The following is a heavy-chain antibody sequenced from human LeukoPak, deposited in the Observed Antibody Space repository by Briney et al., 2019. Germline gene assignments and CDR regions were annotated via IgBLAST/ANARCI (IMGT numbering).Heavy chain of an antibody. Sequence: PGGSLRLSCTVSGFAFDDFAMTWVRQAPGKGLEWVGFIRRRAYGGTTDYAASVRGRFTISIDDSKSIAYLQMNSLRTEDTAIYFCSRDSHGDDVYDYWGQGTLVTVSS. D-gene: IGHD1-1*01. CDR1: GFAFDDFA. CDR2: IRRRAYGGTT. V-gene: IGHV3-49*04. J-gene: IGHJ4*02. CDR3: SRDSHGDDVYDY.